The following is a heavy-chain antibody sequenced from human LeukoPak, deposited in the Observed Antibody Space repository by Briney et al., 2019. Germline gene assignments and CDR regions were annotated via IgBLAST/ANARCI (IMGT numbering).Heavy chain of an antibody. V-gene: IGHV4-61*08. J-gene: IGHJ4*01. D-gene: IGHD4-11*01. Sequence: SGTLSLTCTVSGDPISSHSDYKWTWIRQPPGKGLEWIGYVYHNGNINYNPFLGSRLTISVGTSKNQFSLRLTSVTAADTAVYFCAREYSAFDHWGHGTLVTVSS. CDR2: VYHNGNI. CDR1: GDPISSHSDY. CDR3: AREYSAFDH.